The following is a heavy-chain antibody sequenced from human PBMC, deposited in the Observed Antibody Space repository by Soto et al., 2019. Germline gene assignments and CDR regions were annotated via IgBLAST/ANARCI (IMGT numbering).Heavy chain of an antibody. CDR1: GYTFTGYY. Sequence: ASVKISCEASGYTFTGYYMHWERQAPGQGLEWMGWINPNSGGTNYAQKFQGRVTMTRATSISTAYMELSRLRSDDTAVYYCARVQGRRYCSSTSCYKIGFDPWGHVTLVTVSS. J-gene: IGHJ5*02. D-gene: IGHD2-2*02. V-gene: IGHV1-2*02. CDR3: ARVQGRRYCSSTSCYKIGFDP. CDR2: INPNSGGT.